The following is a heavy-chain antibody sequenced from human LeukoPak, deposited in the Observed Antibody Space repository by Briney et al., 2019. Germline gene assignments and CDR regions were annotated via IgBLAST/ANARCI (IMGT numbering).Heavy chain of an antibody. D-gene: IGHD3-22*01. CDR1: GGSISSSSYS. J-gene: IGHJ4*02. Sequence: SETLSLTCTVSGGSISSSSYSWSWIRQPAGKGLEWIGRIDSSGSTNYNPSLKSRVTISVDTSKNQFSLKLSSVTAADTAVYYCARERGPPRAYYYDSSGYYFDYWGQGTLVTVSS. CDR2: IDSSGST. CDR3: ARERGPPRAYYYDSSGYYFDY. V-gene: IGHV4-61*02.